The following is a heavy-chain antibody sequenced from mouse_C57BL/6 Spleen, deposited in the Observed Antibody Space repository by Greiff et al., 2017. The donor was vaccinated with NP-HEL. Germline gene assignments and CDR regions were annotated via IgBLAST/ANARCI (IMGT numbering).Heavy chain of an antibody. CDR2: INYDGSST. Sequence: EVQLVESEGGLVQPGSSMKLSCTASGFTFSDYYMAWVRQVPEKGLEWVANINYDGSSTYYLDSLKSRFIISRDNAKNILYLQMSSLKSEDTATYYCARDSYDGYSLFDYWGQGTTLTVSS. J-gene: IGHJ2*01. CDR1: GFTFSDYY. D-gene: IGHD2-3*01. V-gene: IGHV5-16*01. CDR3: ARDSYDGYSLFDY.